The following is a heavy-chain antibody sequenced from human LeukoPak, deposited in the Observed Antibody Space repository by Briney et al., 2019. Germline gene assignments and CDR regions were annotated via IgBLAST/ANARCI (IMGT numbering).Heavy chain of an antibody. J-gene: IGHJ4*02. CDR1: GFTFNNYA. CDR2: ITGSGINR. CDR3: VIWGDYDVLTGYYVPDY. D-gene: IGHD3-9*01. V-gene: IGHV3-23*01. Sequence: PGGSLRLSCAASGFTFNNYAMTWVRQAPGKGLGWVSAITGSGINRYYADSLKGRFTTSRDNSKNTVFLQMNSLRHEDTAIYYCVIWGDYDVLTGYYVPDYWGQGTLVTVAS.